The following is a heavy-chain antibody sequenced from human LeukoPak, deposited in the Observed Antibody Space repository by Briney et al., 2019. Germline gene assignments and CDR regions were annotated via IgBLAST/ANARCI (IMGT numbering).Heavy chain of an antibody. J-gene: IGHJ4*02. CDR2: INHSGST. V-gene: IGHV4-34*01. D-gene: IGHD5-12*01. CDR1: GGSFSGYY. CDR3: ARGALLVATGRNFDY. Sequence: SETLSLTCAVYGGSFSGYYWSWIRQPPGKGLEWIGEINHSGSTNYNPSLKSRVTISVDTSKNQFSLKLSSVTAADTAVYYCARGALLVATGRNFDYWGQGTLVTVSS.